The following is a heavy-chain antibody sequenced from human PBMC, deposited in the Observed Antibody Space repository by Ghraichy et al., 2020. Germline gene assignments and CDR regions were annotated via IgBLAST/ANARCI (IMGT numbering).Heavy chain of an antibody. V-gene: IGHV1-18*01. CDR2: ISAYNGNT. J-gene: IGHJ3*02. CDR3: ARDAGGFTMIVVVHDAFDI. D-gene: IGHD3-22*01. CDR1: GYTFTSYG. Sequence: ASVKVSCKASGYTFTSYGISWVRQAPGQGLEWMGWISAYNGNTNYAQKLQGRVTMTTDTSTSTAYMELRSLRSDDTAVYYCARDAGGFTMIVVVHDAFDIWGQVTMVTVSS.